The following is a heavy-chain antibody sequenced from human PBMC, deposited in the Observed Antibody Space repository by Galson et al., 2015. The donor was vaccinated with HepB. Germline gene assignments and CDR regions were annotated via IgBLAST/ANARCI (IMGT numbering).Heavy chain of an antibody. CDR1: GSRFDSHF. CDR2: INQGGGAN. J-gene: IGHJ3*01. D-gene: IGHD6-19*01. V-gene: IGHV3-7*03. CDR3: TRLQSYAFDL. Sequence: SLRLSCAASGSRFDSHFMAWVCQTPVKGLEWVADINQGGGANFYLGSVKGRFTISRDNAKNSVYLQMNSLTAEDTAVYYCTRLQSYAFDLWGQGTMVTVSS.